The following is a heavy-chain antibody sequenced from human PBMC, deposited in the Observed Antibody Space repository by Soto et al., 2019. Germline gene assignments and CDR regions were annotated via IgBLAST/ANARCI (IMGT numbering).Heavy chain of an antibody. J-gene: IGHJ4*02. V-gene: IGHV1-3*01. Sequence: GASVKVSCKASGYTFTSYAMHWVRQAPGQRLEWMGWINAGTGNTKYSQKFQGRVTITRDTSASTAYMELSSLRSEDTAVYYCARDMDTAMGPFDYWGQGTLVTVSS. CDR1: GYTFTSYA. CDR2: INAGTGNT. D-gene: IGHD5-18*01. CDR3: ARDMDTAMGPFDY.